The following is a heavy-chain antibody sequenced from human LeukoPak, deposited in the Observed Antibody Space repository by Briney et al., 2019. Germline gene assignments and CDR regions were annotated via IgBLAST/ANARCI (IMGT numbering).Heavy chain of an antibody. CDR3: ARAAGSGSYYNYYYYMDV. CDR2: MNPNSGNT. Sequence: ASVKVSCKASGYTFTSYDINWVRQATGQGLEWMGWMNPNSGNTGYAQKFQGRVTMTRNTSISTAYMELSSLRSEDTAVYYCARAAGSGSYYNYYYYMDVWGKGTTVTISS. CDR1: GYTFTSYD. V-gene: IGHV1-8*01. D-gene: IGHD3-10*01. J-gene: IGHJ6*03.